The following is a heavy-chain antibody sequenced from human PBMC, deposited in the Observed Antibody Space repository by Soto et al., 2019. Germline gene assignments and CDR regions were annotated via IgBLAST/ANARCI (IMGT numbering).Heavy chain of an antibody. V-gene: IGHV4-59*01. CDR2: ISYSGST. CDR3: ARDRLDSSGWYYFDY. D-gene: IGHD6-19*01. CDR1: GGSISTYY. J-gene: IGHJ4*02. Sequence: PSETLSLTCTVSGGSISTYYWSWIRQPPGKGLEWIGDISYSGSTNYNPSLKSRVTMSVDTSKNQFSLKLSSVTAADTAVYYCARDRLDSSGWYYFDYWGQGTQVTVSS.